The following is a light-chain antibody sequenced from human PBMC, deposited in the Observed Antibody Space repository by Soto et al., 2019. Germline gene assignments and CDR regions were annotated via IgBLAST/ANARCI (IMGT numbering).Light chain of an antibody. CDR3: SSYTSSSPVV. CDR2: DVS. CDR1: SSDVGFYNY. V-gene: IGLV2-14*01. Sequence: QSALTQPASVSGSPGQSITISCTGTSSDVGFYNYVSWYQQHPGKAPKLMIYDVSNRPSGVSNRFSGSKSGNTASLTISGLQAEDEADYYCSSYTSSSPVVFGGGTKVTVL. J-gene: IGLJ2*01.